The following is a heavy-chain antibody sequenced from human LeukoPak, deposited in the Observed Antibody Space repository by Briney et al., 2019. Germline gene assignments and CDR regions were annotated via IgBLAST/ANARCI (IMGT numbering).Heavy chain of an antibody. D-gene: IGHD4-17*01. Sequence: ASVKVYCKASGYIFSDYAIQWVSQAPGQGLEWMGWINAGNGKTKYSQKFQDRVTITRDTSASTAYLELSGLRFEDTAVYFCARARWTSTGTTYYLDSWGQGTLVTVSS. V-gene: IGHV1-3*01. CDR1: GYIFSDYA. CDR3: ARARWTSTGTTYYLDS. CDR2: INAGNGKT. J-gene: IGHJ4*02.